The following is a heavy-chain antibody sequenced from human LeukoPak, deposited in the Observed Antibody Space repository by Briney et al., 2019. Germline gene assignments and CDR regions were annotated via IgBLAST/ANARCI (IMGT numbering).Heavy chain of an antibody. D-gene: IGHD6-13*01. V-gene: IGHV1-8*01. CDR1: GYTPTSYD. CDR2: MNPNSGNT. Sequence: ATVQVSCNASGYTPTSYDINWVRQATGRGLEWMGWMNPNSGNTGYAEKFQGRVTMTRDTSMSTVYMELSSLTSEDTAVYYCARGGIAAAGVDYWGQGTLVTVSS. J-gene: IGHJ4*02. CDR3: ARGGIAAAGVDY.